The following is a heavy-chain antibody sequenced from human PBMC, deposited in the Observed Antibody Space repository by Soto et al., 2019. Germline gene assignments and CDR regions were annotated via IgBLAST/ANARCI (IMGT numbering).Heavy chain of an antibody. Sequence: ASVKVSGKASGYTFTSYGISWVRQAPGQGLEWMGWISAYNGNTNYAQKLQGRVTMTTDTSTSTAYMELRSLRSDDTAVYYCARDGNIVVVVAATTYYGMDVWGQGTTVTVSS. CDR2: ISAYNGNT. V-gene: IGHV1-18*04. CDR1: GYTFTSYG. J-gene: IGHJ6*02. D-gene: IGHD2-15*01. CDR3: ARDGNIVVVVAATTYYGMDV.